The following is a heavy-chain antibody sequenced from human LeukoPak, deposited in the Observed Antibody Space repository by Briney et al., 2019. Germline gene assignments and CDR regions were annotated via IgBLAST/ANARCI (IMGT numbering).Heavy chain of an antibody. CDR1: GCTFPDYY. CDR3: ARDWVEMATSFYYMDV. V-gene: IGHV1-2*02. J-gene: IGHJ6*03. Sequence: SVKVSCQASGCTFPDYYIHWVRQAPGQGLEGMGCINPNSGGTNYAQKFQGRVTMTRDTSISTAYMELSRLRSDDTAVYYCARDWVEMATSFYYMDVWGKGTTVTVSS. D-gene: IGHD5-24*01. CDR2: INPNSGGT.